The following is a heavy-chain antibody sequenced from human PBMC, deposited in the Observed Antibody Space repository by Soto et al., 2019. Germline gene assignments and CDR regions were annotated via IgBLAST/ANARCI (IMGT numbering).Heavy chain of an antibody. V-gene: IGHV3-33*01. J-gene: IGHJ3*02. CDR2: IWFDGSNK. D-gene: IGHD2-21*01. CDR1: GFTFTSYG. CDR3: ATGGDATFALDI. Sequence: QVQLVESGGGVVQPGRSLRLSCAASGFTFTSYGMHWVRQAPGKGLEWVAVIWFDGSNKYYAESVKGRFTISRDNSKNTLYLQLNSLRAEDTAVYYCATGGDATFALDIWGQVTMVTVSS.